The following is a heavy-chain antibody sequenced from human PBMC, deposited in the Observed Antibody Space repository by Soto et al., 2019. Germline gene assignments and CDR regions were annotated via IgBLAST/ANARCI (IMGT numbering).Heavy chain of an antibody. J-gene: IGHJ4*02. D-gene: IGHD3-10*01. Sequence: QVQLVQSGAEVKKPGSSVKVSCKASGGTFSCYTISWVRQAPGQGLEWMGRIIPILAIANYPQKFQGRVTITADKSTSTAYMELSSLRSEDTAVYYCASYYGSGSFYTPFDYWGQGTLVTVSS. CDR3: ASYYGSGSFYTPFDY. V-gene: IGHV1-69*02. CDR2: IIPILAIA. CDR1: GGTFSCYT.